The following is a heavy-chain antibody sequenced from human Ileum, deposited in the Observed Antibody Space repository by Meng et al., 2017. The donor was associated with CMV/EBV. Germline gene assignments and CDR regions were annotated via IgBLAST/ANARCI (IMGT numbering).Heavy chain of an antibody. CDR3: ARELRYGDYYFDS. Sequence: QLQESGPGLVKSSQTLSLTCNVSGDSIISDDHYWSWIRQPPGKGLEWIGYVFYSGSTYYNPSLMSRVTISVDTSKNQFSLRLSSVTAADTAVYYCARELRYGDYYFDSWGQGTLVTVSS. CDR1: GDSIISDDHY. J-gene: IGHJ4*02. CDR2: VFYSGST. V-gene: IGHV4-30-4*08. D-gene: IGHD4-17*01.